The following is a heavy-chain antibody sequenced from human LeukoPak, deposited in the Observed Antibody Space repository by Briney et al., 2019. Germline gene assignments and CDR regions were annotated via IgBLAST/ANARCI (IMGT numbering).Heavy chain of an antibody. J-gene: IGHJ3*02. CDR2: ISSSSSYT. V-gene: IGHV3-11*06. CDR1: GFSFSDYY. Sequence: GGSLRLSCAVSGFSFSDYYMSWIRQAPGKGLEWVSYISSSSSYTNYADSVKGRFTISRDNAKNSLYLQMIRLKAEETAVYYCARDGKAAAVDAFDIWGQGTMVTVSS. D-gene: IGHD6-13*01. CDR3: ARDGKAAAVDAFDI.